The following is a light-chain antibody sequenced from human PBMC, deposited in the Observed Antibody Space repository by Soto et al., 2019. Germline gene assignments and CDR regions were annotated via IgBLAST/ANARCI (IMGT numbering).Light chain of an antibody. CDR1: QSILSSSNNKNY. CDR2: WAS. Sequence: DVVMSQSPDSLAVSLGERATTNCKSSQSILSSSNNKNYLASYQQRPGQPPKLLIYWASTRESGVPDRLSGSGSGTDFTLTRTSLKAEDVAHYYCLQYYTSPPTFGQVTRVEIK. J-gene: IGKJ1*01. V-gene: IGKV4-1*01. CDR3: LQYYTSPPT.